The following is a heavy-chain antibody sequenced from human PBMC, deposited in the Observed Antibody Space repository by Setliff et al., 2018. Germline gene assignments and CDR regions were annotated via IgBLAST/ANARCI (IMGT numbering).Heavy chain of an antibody. CDR2: IWYDGSKT. V-gene: IGHV3-33*01. CDR1: GFTFRRYG. Sequence: PGGSLRLSCAASGFTFRRYGIHWVRQAPGKGLDWVAVIWYDGSKTYHADSVKGRFTISRDNSKNTLYLQMNSLRPEDTAVYYCARTCSGSGCYAGLESWGQGTPVTVSS. D-gene: IGHD2-15*01. CDR3: ARTCSGSGCYAGLES. J-gene: IGHJ4*02.